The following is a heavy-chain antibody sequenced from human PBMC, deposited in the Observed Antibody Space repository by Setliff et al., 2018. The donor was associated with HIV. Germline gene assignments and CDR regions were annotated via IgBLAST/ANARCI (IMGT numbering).Heavy chain of an antibody. CDR2: IIPIFGTA. CDR1: GYTFIDYY. J-gene: IGHJ4*02. V-gene: IGHV1-69*13. Sequence: GASVKVSCKASGYTFIDYYIYWVRQAPGQGLEWMGGIIPIFGTANYAQKFQGRVTITADESTSTAYMELSSLRSEDTAVYYCASRPITYYDILTGYYYFDYWGQGTLVTVSS. CDR3: ASRPITYYDILTGYYYFDY. D-gene: IGHD3-9*01.